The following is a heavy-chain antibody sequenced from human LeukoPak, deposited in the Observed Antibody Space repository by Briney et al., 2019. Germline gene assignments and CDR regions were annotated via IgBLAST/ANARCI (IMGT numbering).Heavy chain of an antibody. J-gene: IGHJ4*02. V-gene: IGHV1-2*02. CDR3: AREWYCSGGSCYPYFDY. CDR1: GYTFTGYY. D-gene: IGHD2-15*01. CDR2: INPNSGGT. Sequence: GASVKVSCKASGYTFTGYYMHWVRQAPGQGLEWMGWINPNSGGTNYAQKFQGRVTMTRDTSISTAYMELSRLRSDDTAVYYCAREWYCSGGSCYPYFDYWGQGTMVTVSS.